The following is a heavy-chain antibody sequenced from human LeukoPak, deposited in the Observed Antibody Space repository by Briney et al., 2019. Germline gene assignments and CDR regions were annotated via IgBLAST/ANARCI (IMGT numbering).Heavy chain of an antibody. CDR1: GYTFTDYY. J-gene: IGHJ4*02. V-gene: IGHV1-69-2*01. Sequence: ASVKISCKVSGYTFTDYYMHWVQQAPGKGLEWMGLVDPEDGETIYAEKFRGRVTITADTSTDTAYMELSSLRSEDTAVYYWSTDPSRIAMIVANWGQGTLVTVSS. D-gene: IGHD3-22*01. CDR2: VDPEDGET. CDR3: STDPSRIAMIVAN.